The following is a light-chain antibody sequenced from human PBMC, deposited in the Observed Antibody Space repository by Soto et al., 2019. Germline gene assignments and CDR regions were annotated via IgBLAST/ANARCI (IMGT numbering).Light chain of an antibody. CDR2: GAA. CDR1: QSVSSN. Sequence: ETVMTQSPATLSVSPGERATLSCRASQSVSSNLAWYQQKPGQAPRLLMYGAATRATGIPARFSGGGSGTEVTLTISSLQSEDFAAYYCQQYNNWPPYTFGQGTKLEIK. J-gene: IGKJ2*01. CDR3: QQYNNWPPYT. V-gene: IGKV3-15*01.